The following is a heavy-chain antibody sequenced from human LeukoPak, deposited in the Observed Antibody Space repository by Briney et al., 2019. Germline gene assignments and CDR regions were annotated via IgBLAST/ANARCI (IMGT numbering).Heavy chain of an antibody. CDR1: GGSFSAYY. V-gene: IGHV4-34*01. CDR3: ASLELIGEKRGAFHT. D-gene: IGHD1-26*01. J-gene: IGHJ3*02. CDR2: VHPNGST. Sequence: SETLSLTCAVYGGSFSAYYWSWIRQSPGKGLEWIGEVHPNGSTNYNPSLKGRVSISVDTSKNQFSLRLNSVTVADTAVYYCASLELIGEKRGAFHTWGQGTMVTVSS.